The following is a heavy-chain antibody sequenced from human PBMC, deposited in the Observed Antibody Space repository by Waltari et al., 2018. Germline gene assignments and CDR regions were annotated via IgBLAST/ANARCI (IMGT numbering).Heavy chain of an antibody. CDR1: GFAFGSYA. J-gene: IGHJ4*02. V-gene: IGHV3-30*18. D-gene: IGHD2-2*01. CDR2: ISVDGRDE. Sequence: QVQLVESGGNVVQPGRSLRLSCTASGFAFGSYALPWVRQSPGKGLDWVSLISVDGRDEYYATSVKGRFTISRDNSEDTLYLQMNSLRPEDTGIYFCAKDYCSGTSCHLFDSWGQGTLVTVSS. CDR3: AKDYCSGTSCHLFDS.